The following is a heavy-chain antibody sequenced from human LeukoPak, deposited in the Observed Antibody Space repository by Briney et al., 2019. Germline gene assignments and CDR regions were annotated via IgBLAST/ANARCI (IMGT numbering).Heavy chain of an antibody. CDR1: GFTFSSYA. CDR3: AKVRGVGSGSWRNAFEI. V-gene: IGHV3-30-3*01. J-gene: IGHJ3*02. D-gene: IGHD6-13*01. CDR2: ISYDGSNK. Sequence: PGGSLRLSCAASGFTFSSYAMHWVRQAPGKGLEWVAVISYDGSNKYYADSVKGRFTISRDNSKNTLYLQMNSLRAEDTAVYYCAKVRGVGSGSWRNAFEIWGQGTMVTVSS.